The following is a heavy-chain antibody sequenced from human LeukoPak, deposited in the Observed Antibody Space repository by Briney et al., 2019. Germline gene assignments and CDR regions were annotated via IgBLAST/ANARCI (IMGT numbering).Heavy chain of an antibody. Sequence: ASVKVSCKASGYTFTSYGIGWVRQAPGQGLEWMGWISAYNGNTNYAQKLQGRVTMTTDTSTSTAYMELRSLRSDDTAVYYCARDVYYYGSGTPDWFDPWGQGTLVTVSS. V-gene: IGHV1-18*01. CDR1: GYTFTSYG. D-gene: IGHD3-10*01. CDR2: ISAYNGNT. J-gene: IGHJ5*02. CDR3: ARDVYYYGSGTPDWFDP.